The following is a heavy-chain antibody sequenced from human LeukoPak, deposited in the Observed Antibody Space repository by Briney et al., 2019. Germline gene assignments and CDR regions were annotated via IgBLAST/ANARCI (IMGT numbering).Heavy chain of an antibody. CDR3: ARARRLWLVSYWFDP. V-gene: IGHV4-34*01. Sequence: SETLSLTCAVYGGSFSGYYWSWIRQPPGKGLEWIGEINHSGSTNYNPSPKSRVTISVDTSKNQFSLKLSSVTAADTAVYYCARARRLWLVSYWFDPWGQGTLVTVSS. J-gene: IGHJ5*02. CDR1: GGSFSGYY. CDR2: INHSGST. D-gene: IGHD6-19*01.